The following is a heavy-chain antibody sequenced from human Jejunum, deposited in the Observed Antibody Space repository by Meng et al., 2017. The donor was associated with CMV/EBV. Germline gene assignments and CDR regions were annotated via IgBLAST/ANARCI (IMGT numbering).Heavy chain of an antibody. CDR2: VYYSGST. Sequence: SISSYYWTWIRQPPGKGLEWIGYVYYSGSTNYNPPLKSRVTISVDTSKNQFSLKLSSVTAADTAVYYCARVPAELGSSSSWYYFDYWGQGTLVTVSS. V-gene: IGHV4-59*01. J-gene: IGHJ4*02. CDR3: ARVPAELGSSSSWYYFDY. D-gene: IGHD6-13*01. CDR1: SISSYY.